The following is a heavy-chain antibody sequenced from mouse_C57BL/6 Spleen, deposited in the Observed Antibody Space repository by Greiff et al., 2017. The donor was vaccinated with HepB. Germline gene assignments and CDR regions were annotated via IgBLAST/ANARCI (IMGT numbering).Heavy chain of an antibody. CDR1: GYAFSSSW. CDR2: IYPGDGDT. V-gene: IGHV1-82*01. J-gene: IGHJ2*01. Sequence: QVQLQQSGPELVKPGASVKISCKASGYAFSSSWMNWVKQRPGKGLEWIGRIYPGDGDTNYNGKFKGKATLTADKSSSTAYMQLSSLTSEASAVYFCARSPYGYFDYWGQGTTLTVSS. D-gene: IGHD1-1*01. CDR3: ARSPYGYFDY.